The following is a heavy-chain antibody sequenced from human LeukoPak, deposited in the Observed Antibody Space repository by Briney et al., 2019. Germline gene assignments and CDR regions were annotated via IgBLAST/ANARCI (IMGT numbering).Heavy chain of an antibody. D-gene: IGHD6-13*01. CDR3: ARDSSWYDY. V-gene: IGHV4-59*01. CDR1: GXSXXXYY. CDR2: IYYSGST. J-gene: IGHJ4*02. Sequence: GXSXXXYYWSWIRQPPGKGLEWIGYIYYSGSTNYNPSLKSRVTISVDTSKNQFSLKLSSVTAADTAVYYCARDSSWYDYWGQGTLVTVSS.